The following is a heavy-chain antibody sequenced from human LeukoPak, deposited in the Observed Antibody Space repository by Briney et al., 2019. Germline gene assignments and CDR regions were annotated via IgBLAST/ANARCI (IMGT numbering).Heavy chain of an antibody. D-gene: IGHD1-7*01. V-gene: IGHV1-69*05. CDR3: ARRRSTTTPWFDP. CDR1: GGTFSSYA. CDR2: IIPIFGTA. Sequence: SVKVSCKASGGTFSSYATSWVRQAPGQGLEWMGGIIPIFGTANYAQKFQGRVTITTDESTSTAYMELSSLRSEDTAVYYCARRRSTTTPWFDPWGQGTLVTVSS. J-gene: IGHJ5*02.